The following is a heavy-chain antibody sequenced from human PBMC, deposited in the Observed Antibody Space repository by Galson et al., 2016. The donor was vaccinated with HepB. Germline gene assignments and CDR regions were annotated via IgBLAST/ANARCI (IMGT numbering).Heavy chain of an antibody. J-gene: IGHJ4*02. CDR3: AKDHDSGGCPTFDA. Sequence: SLRLSCAASGFTIFXXAMSWVRQPXGRGLEWVSAITRNDGRTYYADSVKGRFTISRDNSKNTGYLDMSSLRPEDTAIYYLAKDHDSGGCPTFDAWGQGTLVVVSS. D-gene: IGHD3-22*01. CDR2: ITRNDGRT. CDR1: GFTIFXXA. V-gene: IGHV3-23*01.